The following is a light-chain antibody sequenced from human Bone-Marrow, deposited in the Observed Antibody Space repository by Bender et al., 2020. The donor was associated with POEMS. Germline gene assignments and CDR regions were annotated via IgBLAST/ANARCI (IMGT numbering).Light chain of an antibody. CDR3: STWGDRLNAWL. CDR2: ADD. CDR1: SIARNP. Sequence: QSVLTQPPSASGTPGQRVTISCSGGSIARNPINWYQQLPGTAPGLVIYADDRRPSGVPSRFSASKAGSSATLAISGLPSEDAADYYCSTWGDRLNAWLFGGGTKLTVL. V-gene: IGLV1-44*01. J-gene: IGLJ3*02.